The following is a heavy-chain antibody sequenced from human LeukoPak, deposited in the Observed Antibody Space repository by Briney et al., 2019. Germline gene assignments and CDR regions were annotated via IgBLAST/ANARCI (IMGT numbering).Heavy chain of an antibody. J-gene: IGHJ3*02. CDR3: ARGSRRWAQLNDAFDM. CDR2: LSANNGNT. Sequence: ASVTVSCKASGYTFTSYDITWVRQAPGQGPEWIGWLSANNGNTNYAQKLQGRVTMTKDTSTSTAYMELRSLRSDDTAVYYCARGSRRWAQLNDAFDMWGQGTMVTVSS. D-gene: IGHD1-1*01. CDR1: GYTFTSYD. V-gene: IGHV1-18*01.